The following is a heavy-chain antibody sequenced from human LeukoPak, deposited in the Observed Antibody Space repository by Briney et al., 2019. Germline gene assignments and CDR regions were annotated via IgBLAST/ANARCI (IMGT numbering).Heavy chain of an antibody. D-gene: IGHD6-13*01. CDR3: AREGIAAAGKAHNNAFDI. V-gene: IGHV4-31*03. J-gene: IGHJ3*02. CDR2: IYYSGST. CDR1: GGSLSSGGYY. Sequence: SETLSLTCTLSGGSLSSGGYYWSWLRQHPGKGLEWIAYIYYSGSTYYNPSLKTRVTISLQPSKNQFSLKLSAVTAADTAVYYCAREGIAAAGKAHNNAFDIGGQGTMVTVSS.